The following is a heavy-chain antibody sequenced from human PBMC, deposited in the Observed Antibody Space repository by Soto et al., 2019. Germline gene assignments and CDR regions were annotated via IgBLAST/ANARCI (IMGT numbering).Heavy chain of an antibody. CDR3: TPLGAISVTTVVSV. D-gene: IGHD4-17*01. V-gene: IGHV3-73*02. CDR1: GFTFSGSA. Sequence: EVQLVESGGGLVQPGGSLTLSCAASGFTFSGSAMHWVRQASGKGLEWVVRIRSKPNSYATAYAASVKGRCTISRDDSENTAYPQMNILNTEDAVVYYCTPLGAISVTTVVSVLGQGTTVTVSS. CDR2: IRSKPNSYAT. J-gene: IGHJ6*02.